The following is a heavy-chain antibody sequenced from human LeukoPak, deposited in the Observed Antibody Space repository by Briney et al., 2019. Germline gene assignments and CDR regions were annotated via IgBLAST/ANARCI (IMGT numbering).Heavy chain of an antibody. CDR3: ASTGGFWSGYGLNYYYYYMDI. CDR1: GFTFSSYS. CDR2: ISSSSSTI. D-gene: IGHD3-3*01. Sequence: PGGSLRLSCAASGFTFSSYSMNWVRQAPGKGLEWVSYISSSSSTIYYADSVKGRFTISRDNAKNSLYLQMNSLRAEDTAVYYCASTGGFWSGYGLNYYYYYMDIWGKGTTVTVSS. V-gene: IGHV3-48*01. J-gene: IGHJ6*03.